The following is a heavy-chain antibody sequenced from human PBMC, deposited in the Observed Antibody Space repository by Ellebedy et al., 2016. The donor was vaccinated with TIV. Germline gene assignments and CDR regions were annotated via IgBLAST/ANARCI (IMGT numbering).Heavy chain of an antibody. J-gene: IGHJ4*02. V-gene: IGHV3-23*01. CDR1: GFTFSTFA. CDR2: SSASGDET. D-gene: IGHD6-19*01. CDR3: AKDPGRSGWYFDY. Sequence: PGGSLRLSCEASGFTFSTFAMGRVRQAPGKGLEWVATSSASGDETFNPNSVNARFTSSRDNSKNMEYLQTAGLRTDDPAVYYCAKDPGRSGWYFDYWGQGTPVTVSS.